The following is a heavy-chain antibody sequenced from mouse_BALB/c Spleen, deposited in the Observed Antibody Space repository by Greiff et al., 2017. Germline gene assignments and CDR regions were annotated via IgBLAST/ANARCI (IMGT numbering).Heavy chain of an antibody. CDR3: ARGNWDGRGYYFDY. V-gene: IGHV3-2*02. Sequence: DVKLVESGPGLVKPSQSLSLTCTVTGYSITSDYAWNWIRQFPGNKLEWMGYISYSGSTSYNPSLKSRISITRDTSKNKFFLQLNSVTTEDTATYYCARGNWDGRGYYFDYWGQGTTLTVSS. CDR2: ISYSGST. D-gene: IGHD4-1*01. CDR1: GYSITSDYA. J-gene: IGHJ2*01.